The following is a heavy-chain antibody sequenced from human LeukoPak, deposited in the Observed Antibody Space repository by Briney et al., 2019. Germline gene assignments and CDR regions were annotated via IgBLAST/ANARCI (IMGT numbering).Heavy chain of an antibody. D-gene: IGHD1-1*01. J-gene: IGHJ4*02. CDR1: GFTFSSYW. V-gene: IGHV3-74*01. Sequence: GGSLRLSCAASGFTFSSYWMHWVRQAPGKGLVWVSHINSDGSSITYADSVKGRFTISRDNAKNTLYLQMDSLRAEDTAVYYCTRGLYWNDYWGQGTLVTVSS. CDR2: INSDGSSI. CDR3: TRGLYWNDY.